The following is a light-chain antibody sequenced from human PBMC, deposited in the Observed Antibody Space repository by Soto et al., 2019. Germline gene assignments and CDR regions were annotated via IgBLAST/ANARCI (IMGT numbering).Light chain of an antibody. CDR1: QSISSY. CDR3: QQLNSYPRT. V-gene: IGKV1-9*01. Sequence: DIQMTQSPSYLSTSVGDRCTITCRASQSISSYVNWHQQQPGTASKLMICDASSLKSGVASRFSGSGYGTEFTLTSSSLQPEDSATYCYQQLNSYPRTFGRGTKVDIK. J-gene: IGKJ4*01. CDR2: DAS.